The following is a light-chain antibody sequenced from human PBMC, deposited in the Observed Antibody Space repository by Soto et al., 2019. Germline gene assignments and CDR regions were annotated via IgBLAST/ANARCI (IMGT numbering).Light chain of an antibody. CDR1: QSVSSY. V-gene: IGKV3-11*01. CDR2: DAS. CDR3: QQLGT. Sequence: EIVLTQSPATLSLSPGEIATLSCRASQSVSSYLAWYQQKPGQAPRLLIYDASNRATGIPARFSGSASGTDFTLTISSLEPEDFAVYYCQQLGTFGGGTKVDIK. J-gene: IGKJ4*01.